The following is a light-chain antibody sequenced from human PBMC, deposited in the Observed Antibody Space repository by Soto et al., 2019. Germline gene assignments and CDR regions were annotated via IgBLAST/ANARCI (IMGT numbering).Light chain of an antibody. CDR1: QSITNN. CDR3: QQYYDWPIT. J-gene: IGKJ5*01. CDR2: SAS. V-gene: IGKV3-15*01. Sequence: EIVLAQSPGTLSLSTWERASLSCIASQSITNNYLAWYQQKPGRAHRLLIYSASTRATGIPARFSGSGSGADFTLTISSLQSEDFAVYYCQQYYDWPITFGQGTRLEIK.